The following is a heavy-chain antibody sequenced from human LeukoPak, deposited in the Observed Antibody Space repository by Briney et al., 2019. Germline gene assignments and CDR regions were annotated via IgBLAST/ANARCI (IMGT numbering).Heavy chain of an antibody. Sequence: GGSLRLSCAASGFTFSSYSMNWVRQAPGKGLEWVSSISSSSSYIYYADSVKGRFTISRDNAKNSLYLQMNSLRAEDTAVYYCARDGLRYDSSGPLYYFDYWGQGTLVTVSS. CDR1: GFTFSSYS. V-gene: IGHV3-21*01. D-gene: IGHD3-22*01. CDR3: ARDGLRYDSSGPLYYFDY. CDR2: ISSSSSYI. J-gene: IGHJ4*02.